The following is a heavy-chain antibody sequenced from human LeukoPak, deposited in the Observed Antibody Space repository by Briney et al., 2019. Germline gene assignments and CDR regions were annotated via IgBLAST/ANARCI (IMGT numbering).Heavy chain of an antibody. Sequence: ASVKVSCKASGYTFTSYYMHWVRQAPGQGLEWMGIINPSGGSTSYAQKFQGRVTMTRDTSTSTVYMELSSLRSEETAVYYCARATTYYDFWSGWVRGGSFDYWGQGTLVTVSS. CDR1: GYTFTSYY. J-gene: IGHJ4*02. D-gene: IGHD3-3*01. CDR3: ARATTYYDFWSGWVRGGSFDY. V-gene: IGHV1-46*03. CDR2: INPSGGST.